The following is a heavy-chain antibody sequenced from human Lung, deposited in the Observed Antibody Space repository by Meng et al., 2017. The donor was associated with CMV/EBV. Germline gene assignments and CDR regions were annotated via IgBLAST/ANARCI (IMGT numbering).Heavy chain of an antibody. CDR2: ISYDGSNK. J-gene: IGHJ4*02. Sequence: GGSLRLSCAASGFTFSNYAMHWVRQAPGKGLEWVAVISYDGSNKYFADSVKGRFTISRDNSKNTLYLQMNSLRAEDTAVYYCAWGVVTPGHWGQGTLVTVSS. D-gene: IGHD4-23*01. CDR1: GFTFSNYA. V-gene: IGHV3-30*04. CDR3: AWGVVTPGH.